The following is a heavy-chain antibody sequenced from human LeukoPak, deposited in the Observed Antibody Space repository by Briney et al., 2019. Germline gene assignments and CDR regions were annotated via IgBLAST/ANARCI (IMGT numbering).Heavy chain of an antibody. D-gene: IGHD6-19*01. CDR2: INCSGDRT. CDR3: ARDGYYSGWYPGGGYLDY. V-gene: IGHV3-23*01. J-gene: IGHJ4*02. Sequence: GRSLRLSCAASGLTISSSAVNWVRQTPGKGLEWVSSINCSGDRTHYAASVRGRFTISRDTSKDKLYLQMTSLRANDTAVYYCARDGYYSGWYPGGGYLDYWGQGTLVTVSS. CDR1: GLTISSSA.